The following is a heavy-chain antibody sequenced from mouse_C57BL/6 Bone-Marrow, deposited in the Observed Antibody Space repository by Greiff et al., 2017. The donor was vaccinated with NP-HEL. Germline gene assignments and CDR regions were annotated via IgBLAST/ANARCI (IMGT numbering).Heavy chain of an antibody. CDR2: INPYNGDT. Sequence: VQLKESGPELVKPGDSVKISCKASGYSFTGYFMNWVMQSHGKSLEWIGRINPYNGDTFYNQKFKGKATLTVDKSSSTAHMELRSLTSEDSAVYYCARGERYGSWFAYWGQGTLVTVSA. D-gene: IGHD2-10*02. CDR3: ARGERYGSWFAY. J-gene: IGHJ3*01. V-gene: IGHV1-20*01. CDR1: GYSFTGYF.